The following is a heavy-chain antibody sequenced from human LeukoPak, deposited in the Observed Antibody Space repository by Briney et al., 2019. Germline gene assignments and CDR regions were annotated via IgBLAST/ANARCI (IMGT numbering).Heavy chain of an antibody. V-gene: IGHV3-48*01. D-gene: IGHD4-17*01. CDR3: ARATLPIYGDYAPYYYYYMDV. CDR2: ISSSSSTI. Sequence: QPGGSLRLSCAASGLTISSYSMNWVRQAPGKGLQWVSYISSSSSTIYYADSVKGRFTISRDNAKNSLYLQMNSLRAEDTAVYYCARATLPIYGDYAPYYYYYMDVWGKGTTVTVSS. J-gene: IGHJ6*03. CDR1: GLTISSYS.